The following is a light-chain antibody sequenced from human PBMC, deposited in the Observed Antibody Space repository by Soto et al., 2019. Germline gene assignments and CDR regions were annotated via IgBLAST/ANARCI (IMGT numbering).Light chain of an antibody. Sequence: EIVLTQSPATLSLSPGERATLSCRASQSVSSYLAWYQQKPGQAPRLLIYDSSNRATGIPARFSGSGSGTDFTLTISSLEPKDFAVYYCQQRSNGPAYTFGQGTKLEIK. V-gene: IGKV3-11*01. CDR2: DSS. J-gene: IGKJ2*01. CDR3: QQRSNGPAYT. CDR1: QSVSSY.